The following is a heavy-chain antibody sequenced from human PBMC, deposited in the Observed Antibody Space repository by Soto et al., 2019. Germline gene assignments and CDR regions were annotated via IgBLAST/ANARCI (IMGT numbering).Heavy chain of an antibody. Sequence: TRSLTCTVSGCSIISGGYYWSWIRQHPGKGLEWIGYIYNSESTYYNPSLKSRVTISVDTSKNQFSLKLSSVTAADTAVYYCARLLYYYGMDVWGQGTTVTVSS. CDR3: ARLLYYYGMDV. V-gene: IGHV4-31*03. CDR1: GCSIISGGYY. J-gene: IGHJ6*02. CDR2: IYNSEST. D-gene: IGHD2-15*01.